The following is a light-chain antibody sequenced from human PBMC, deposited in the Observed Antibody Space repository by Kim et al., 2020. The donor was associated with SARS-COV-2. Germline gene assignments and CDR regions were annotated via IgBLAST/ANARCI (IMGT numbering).Light chain of an antibody. CDR2: AAS. J-gene: IGKJ4*01. V-gene: IGKV1-12*01. CDR3: QQANKFPLT. Sequence: DIQMTQSPSSVSASVGDRVTITCRASQSINSWLAWYQQTPGKDPKLLIYAASSLQSGVPSRFSGSGSGTDFTLTISSLQPEDFATYYCQQANKFPLTFGGGTKVDIK. CDR1: QSINSW.